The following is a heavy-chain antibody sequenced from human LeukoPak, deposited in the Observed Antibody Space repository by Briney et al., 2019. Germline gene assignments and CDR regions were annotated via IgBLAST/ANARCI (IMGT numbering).Heavy chain of an antibody. CDR3: ARDGPWKSDF. CDR1: GDSITTNYY. Sequence: PSETLSLTCTVFGDSITTNYYWGWIRQPPGKGLEWIGSLCSGGNTCYNPSFRSRVFIFADSSKNQFSLQLASVTAADTAVYYCARDGPWKSDFWGRGTLVTVSS. D-gene: IGHD1-1*01. CDR2: LCSGGNT. J-gene: IGHJ4*02. V-gene: IGHV4-39*02.